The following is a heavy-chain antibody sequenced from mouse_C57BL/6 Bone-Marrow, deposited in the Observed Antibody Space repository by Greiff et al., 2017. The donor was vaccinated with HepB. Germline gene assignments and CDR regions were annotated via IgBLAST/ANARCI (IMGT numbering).Heavy chain of an antibody. D-gene: IGHD2-5*01. CDR1: GFTFSSYT. Sequence: EVKLVESGGGLVKPGGSLKLSCAASGFTFSSYTMSWVRQTPEKRLEWVATISGGGGNTYYPDSVKGRFTISRDNAKNTLYLQMSSLRSEDTALYYCARHGSNYISFAYWGQGTLVTVSA. CDR3: ARHGSNYISFAY. V-gene: IGHV5-9*01. J-gene: IGHJ3*01. CDR2: ISGGGGNT.